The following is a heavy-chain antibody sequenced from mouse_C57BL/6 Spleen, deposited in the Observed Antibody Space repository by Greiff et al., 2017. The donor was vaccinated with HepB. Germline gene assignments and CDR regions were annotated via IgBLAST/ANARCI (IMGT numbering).Heavy chain of an antibody. V-gene: IGHV5-4*01. D-gene: IGHD2-4*01. CDR1: GFSFRSYV. CDR2: ISDGGSYS. Sequence: EVQVEESGGGLVKPGGSLKLSCAASGFSFRSYVMSWVRQTPEKWLEWVATISDGGSYSHYPDNVKGRFTISRDNAKINVYLLMSHLKSEDTAMYYCAGVYEYEEYAMEDWGQGTSVAVSS. CDR3: AGVYEYEEYAMED. J-gene: IGHJ4*01.